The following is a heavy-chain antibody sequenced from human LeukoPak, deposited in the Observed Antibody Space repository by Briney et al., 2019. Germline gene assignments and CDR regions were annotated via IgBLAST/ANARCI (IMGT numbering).Heavy chain of an antibody. CDR3: ARQNDFRLDY. J-gene: IGHJ4*02. D-gene: IGHD3-3*01. CDR2: IYPGHSAT. CDR1: GYPFSSYW. Sequence: GESLKISCKGSGYPFSSYWIGWVRPMPGKGVEWIVIIYPGHSATRYSPSLQGQVTISVDTSIGTAYLQWSSLKASDTAIYYCARQNDFRLDYWGQGTLVTVSS. V-gene: IGHV5-51*01.